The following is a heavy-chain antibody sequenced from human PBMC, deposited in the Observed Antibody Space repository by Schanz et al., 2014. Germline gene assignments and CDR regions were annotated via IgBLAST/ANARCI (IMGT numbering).Heavy chain of an antibody. V-gene: IGHV3-23*01. CDR1: GFTFSAYA. D-gene: IGHD3-10*01. CDR2: ISASGGTT. J-gene: IGHJ3*02. CDR3: AKGRFGELSAFDI. Sequence: EVQLLESGGGLVQPGGSLRLSCAASGFTFSAYAMTWVRQIPGKGLEWVSAISASGGTTYYADSVKGRFTISRDNSKNTMYLQMNSLRAEDTAVDFCAKGRFGELSAFDIWGQGTMVTVSS.